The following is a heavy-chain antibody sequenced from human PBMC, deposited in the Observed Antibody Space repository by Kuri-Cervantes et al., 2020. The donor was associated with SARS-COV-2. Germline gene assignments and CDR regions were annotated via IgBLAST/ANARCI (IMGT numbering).Heavy chain of an antibody. V-gene: IGHV4-59*01. CDR3: ARELIIPEYYFDY. Sequence: ESLKISCTVSGGSISSYYWSWIRQPPGKGLEWIGYIYYSGSTNYNPSLKSRVTISVDTSKNQFSLKLSSVTAADTAVYYCARELIIPEYYFDYWGQGTLVTVSS. CDR1: GGSISSYY. J-gene: IGHJ4*02. CDR2: IYYSGST.